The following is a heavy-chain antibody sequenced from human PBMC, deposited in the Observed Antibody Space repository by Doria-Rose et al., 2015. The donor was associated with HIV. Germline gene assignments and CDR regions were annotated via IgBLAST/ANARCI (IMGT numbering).Heavy chain of an antibody. D-gene: IGHD6-13*01. J-gene: IGHJ4*02. CDR1: GVSLSSPGMG. Sequence: QITLKESGPVLVKPTETLTLTCTVSGVSLSSPGMGVSWIRQPPGKALEWLANIFSDDERSYKTSLKSRLTIYRCTSNSQVIRTMTDMDPVDTATYYCARIKSSRWYHKYYFDFWGQGALVIVSA. CDR3: ARIKSSRWYHKYYFDF. CDR2: IFSDDER. V-gene: IGHV2-26*01.